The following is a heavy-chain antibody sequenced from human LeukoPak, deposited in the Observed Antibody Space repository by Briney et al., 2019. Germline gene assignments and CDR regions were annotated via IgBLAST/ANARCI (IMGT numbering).Heavy chain of an antibody. J-gene: IGHJ6*02. V-gene: IGHV1-24*01. CDR1: GYTLTELS. Sequence: ASVKVSCKVSGYTLTELSMHWVRQAPGKGLEWMGGFDPEDGETIYAQKFQRRVPMTEDTSTATAYMELSSLRSEETAVYYCATGPRDNWNGYYYYGMDVWGQGTTVTVSS. CDR2: FDPEDGET. CDR3: ATGPRDNWNGYYYYGMDV. D-gene: IGHD1-20*01.